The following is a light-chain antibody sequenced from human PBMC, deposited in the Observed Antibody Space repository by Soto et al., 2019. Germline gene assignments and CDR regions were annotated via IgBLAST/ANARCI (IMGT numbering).Light chain of an antibody. CDR1: QDISNY. V-gene: IGKV1-33*01. CDR2: DAS. J-gene: IGKJ3*01. Sequence: DIQMTQSPSSLSASVGDRVTITCQASQDISNYLNWYQQKPGKAHKLLIYDASNLETGVPSRFSGSGSGTDVTFTISRLQPEDIATYYCQQYDNLIFTFGPGTKVDIK. CDR3: QQYDNLIFT.